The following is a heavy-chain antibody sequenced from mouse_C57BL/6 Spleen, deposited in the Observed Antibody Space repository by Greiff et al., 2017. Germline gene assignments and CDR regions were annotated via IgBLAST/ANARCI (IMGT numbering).Heavy chain of an antibody. D-gene: IGHD1-1*01. CDR2: IHPNSGST. CDR1: GYTFTSYW. CDR3: ARSYYGSSYRNYAMDY. V-gene: IGHV1-64*01. Sequence: QVQLQQPGAELVKPGASVKLSCKASGYTFTSYWMHWVKQRPGQGLEWIGMIHPNSGSTNYNEKFKSKATLTVDKSSSTAYMQLSSLTSEDSAVYYCARSYYGSSYRNYAMDYWGQGTSVTVSS. J-gene: IGHJ4*01.